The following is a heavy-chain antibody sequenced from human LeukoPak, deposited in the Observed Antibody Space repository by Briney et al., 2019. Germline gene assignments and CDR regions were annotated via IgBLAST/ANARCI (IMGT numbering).Heavy chain of an antibody. V-gene: IGHV3-30*18. CDR2: ISYDGSNK. D-gene: IGHD5-18*01. CDR1: GFTFSSYG. Sequence: GGSLRLSCAASGFTFSSYGMHWVRQAPGKGLEWVAVISYDGSNKYYADSVKGRFTISRDNSKNTLYLQMNSLRAEDTAVYYCAKSGYSYDWYYFDYWGQGTLVTVSP. J-gene: IGHJ4*02. CDR3: AKSGYSYDWYYFDY.